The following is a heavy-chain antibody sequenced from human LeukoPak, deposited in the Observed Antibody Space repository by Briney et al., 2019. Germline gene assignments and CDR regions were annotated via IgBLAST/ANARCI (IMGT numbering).Heavy chain of an antibody. J-gene: IGHJ4*02. D-gene: IGHD1/OR15-1a*01. CDR3: ARRNNPYYFDY. CDR1: GGSINSRNNY. Sequence: SETLSLTCTVSGGSINSRNNYWGWIRQPPGKGLEWIAIISDTGTTYYSPSLKSRLTISVDTSKNQFSLTLSSVTAADTAVYYCARRNNPYYFDYWGQGTLVTVSS. CDR2: ISDTGTT. V-gene: IGHV4-39*01.